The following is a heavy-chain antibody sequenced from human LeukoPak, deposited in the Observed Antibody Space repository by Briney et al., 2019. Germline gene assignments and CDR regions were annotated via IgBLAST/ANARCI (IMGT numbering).Heavy chain of an antibody. J-gene: IGHJ4*02. CDR3: ARVPPLYSGSYRDLDY. CDR1: GYTFTSYG. Sequence: ASVKVSCKASGYTFTSYGISWVRQAPGQGLEWMGWISADNGNTNYAQKRQGRVTMTTDTSTSTAYMELRSLRSDDTAVYYCARVPPLYSGSYRDLDYWGQGTLVTVSS. D-gene: IGHD1-26*01. CDR2: ISADNGNT. V-gene: IGHV1-18*01.